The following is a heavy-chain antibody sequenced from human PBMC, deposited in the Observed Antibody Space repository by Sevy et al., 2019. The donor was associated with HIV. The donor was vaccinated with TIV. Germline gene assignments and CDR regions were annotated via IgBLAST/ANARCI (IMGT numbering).Heavy chain of an antibody. Sequence: GGSLRLSCAASGFTFSSYAMSWVRQAPGKGLEWVSGLSVNGGSTKYADSVKGRFALSRDNSKNTLYLQMNNLRAEDTAIYFCAKDRIWELGDALDIWGQGTMVTVSS. J-gene: IGHJ3*02. D-gene: IGHD1-7*01. CDR3: AKDRIWELGDALDI. V-gene: IGHV3-23*01. CDR2: LSVNGGST. CDR1: GFTFSSYA.